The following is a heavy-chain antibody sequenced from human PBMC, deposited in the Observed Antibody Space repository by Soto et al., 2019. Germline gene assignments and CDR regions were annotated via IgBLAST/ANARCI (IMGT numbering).Heavy chain of an antibody. CDR1: GFTFSNAW. CDR3: TTTHHYEILTGYLMDDFDY. Sequence: EVQLVESGGGLVKPGGSLRLSCAASGFTFSNAWMSWVRQAPGKGLEWVGRIKSKTDGGTTDDAAPVKGRLTISREDSKVTLYLQNNSLKTEDTGVYYCTTTHHYEILTGYLMDDFDYWGQGTLVTVSS. J-gene: IGHJ4*02. D-gene: IGHD3-9*01. CDR2: IKSKTDGGTT. V-gene: IGHV3-15*01.